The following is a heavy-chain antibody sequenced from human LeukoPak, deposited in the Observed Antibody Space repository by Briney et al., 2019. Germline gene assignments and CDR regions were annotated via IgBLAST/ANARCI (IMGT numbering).Heavy chain of an antibody. Sequence: GGSLRLSCAASGFTFSSYGMHWVRQAPGKGLEWVAFIRYDGSNKYYADSVKGRFTISRDNSKNTLYLQMNSLRAEDTAVYYCAKSGEWFGELLDYYYMDVWGKGTTVTVSS. J-gene: IGHJ6*03. V-gene: IGHV3-30*02. CDR1: GFTFSSYG. CDR3: AKSGEWFGELLDYYYMDV. D-gene: IGHD3-10*01. CDR2: IRYDGSNK.